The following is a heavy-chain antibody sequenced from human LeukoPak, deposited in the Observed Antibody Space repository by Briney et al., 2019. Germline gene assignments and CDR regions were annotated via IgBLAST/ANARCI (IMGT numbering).Heavy chain of an antibody. D-gene: IGHD5-24*01. CDR3: AREMATPHDV. J-gene: IGHJ4*02. CDR2: IYYSGST. V-gene: IGHV4-59*12. Sequence: SETLSLTCTVSGGSISSYYWSWIRQPPGKGLEWIGYIYYSGSTYYNPSLKSRVTISVDTSKNQFSLKLSSVTAADTAVYYCAREMATPHDVWGQGTLVTVSS. CDR1: GGSISSYY.